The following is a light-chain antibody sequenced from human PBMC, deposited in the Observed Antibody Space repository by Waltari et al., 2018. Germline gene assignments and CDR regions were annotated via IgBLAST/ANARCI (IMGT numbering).Light chain of an antibody. V-gene: IGKV3-20*01. CDR3: QQYGGSPAYT. J-gene: IGKJ2*01. CDR2: GAS. Sequence: EIVLTQSPGTLSLSPGERATLSCRASQSVSSSYLAWYQQKPGQAPRVLIYGASIRATDIPDRFSGSGSGTDSTLTISRLEPEDFALYFCQQYGGSPAYTFGQGTKLEI. CDR1: QSVSSSY.